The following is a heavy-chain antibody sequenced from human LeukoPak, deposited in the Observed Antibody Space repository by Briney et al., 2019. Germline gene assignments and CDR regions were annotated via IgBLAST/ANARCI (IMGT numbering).Heavy chain of an antibody. Sequence: GGSLRLSCAASGFTFSSYGMHWVRQAPGKGLEWVAFIRYDGSNKYYADSVKGRFTISRDNFKDTLYLQMNSLRAEDTAVYYCARGESFAFANWGQGTMVTVSS. V-gene: IGHV3-30*02. CDR3: ARGESFAFAN. CDR2: IRYDGSNK. CDR1: GFTFSSYG. D-gene: IGHD2-21*01. J-gene: IGHJ3*02.